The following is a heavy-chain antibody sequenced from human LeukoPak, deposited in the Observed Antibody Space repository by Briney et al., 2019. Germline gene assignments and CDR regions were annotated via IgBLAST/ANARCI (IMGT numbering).Heavy chain of an antibody. V-gene: IGHV3-74*01. D-gene: IGHD6-19*01. J-gene: IGHJ4*02. Sequence: GGSLRLSCAASGFTFSSYWMHWVRQVPGKGLVWVSRINSDGSTTSYADSVKGRFTISRDNAKNTLFLQMDSLRAEDTAVYYCARGLYGSGWYYFDYWGQGTLVTVSS. CDR2: INSDGSTT. CDR1: GFTFSSYW. CDR3: ARGLYGSGWYYFDY.